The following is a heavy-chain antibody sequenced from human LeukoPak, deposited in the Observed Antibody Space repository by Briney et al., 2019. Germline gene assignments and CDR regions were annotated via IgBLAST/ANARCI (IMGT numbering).Heavy chain of an antibody. D-gene: IGHD1-26*01. CDR3: ARDTSGSYYVPFDY. V-gene: IGHV4-4*07. J-gene: IGHJ4*02. CDR1: GGSISSYY. CDR2: IYTSGST. Sequence: KPSETLSLTCTVSGGSISSYYWSWIRQPAGKGLEWIGRIYTSGSTNYNPSLKSRATISVDTSKNQFSLKLSSVTAADTAVYYCARDTSGSYYVPFDYWGQGTLVTVSS.